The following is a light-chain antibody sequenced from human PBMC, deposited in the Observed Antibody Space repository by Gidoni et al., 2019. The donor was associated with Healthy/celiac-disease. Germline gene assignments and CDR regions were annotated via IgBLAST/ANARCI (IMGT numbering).Light chain of an antibody. V-gene: IGKV3-20*01. Sequence: EIVLTQSPGTLSLSPGERATLSCRASQSVSSSYLAWYQQKPGQAPRLLIYGASSRATGIPDRFSGSGSGTDFTLTISRLEPEDFAVYYCQSGTFXQXTKLEIK. CDR2: GAS. CDR1: QSVSSSY. J-gene: IGKJ2*01. CDR3: QSGT.